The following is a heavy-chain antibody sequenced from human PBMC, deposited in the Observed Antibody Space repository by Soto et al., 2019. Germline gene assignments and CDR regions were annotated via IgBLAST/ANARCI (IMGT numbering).Heavy chain of an antibody. CDR1: GFTFDRYA. CDR2: TLSAGRTK. V-gene: IGHV3-23*01. D-gene: IGHD3-3*01. Sequence: EVLLLESGGGLVQPGGSLRLSCAASGFTFDRYAMNWVRQAPGRGLEWVAGTLSAGRTKYYSDPVKGPFTITRDNSKNTLYLQMNSLRAEDTALYYCAKDFRPDGKYDLDYWGQGTLVTVSS. J-gene: IGHJ4*02. CDR3: AKDFRPDGKYDLDY.